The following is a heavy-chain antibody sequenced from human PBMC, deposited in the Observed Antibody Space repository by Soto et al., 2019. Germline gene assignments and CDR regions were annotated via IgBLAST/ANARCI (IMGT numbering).Heavy chain of an antibody. Sequence: EVQLVESGGGLVQPGGSLRLSCAASGFTFSSYSMNWVRQAPGKGLEWVSYISSSSSTIYYADSMKGRFTISRDNAKNSLYLQMNSLRAEGTGVYYCARHPERRAQIGWFDPWGQGTLVTVSS. D-gene: IGHD1-1*01. CDR2: ISSSSSTI. CDR1: GFTFSSYS. V-gene: IGHV3-48*01. J-gene: IGHJ5*02. CDR3: ARHPERRAQIGWFDP.